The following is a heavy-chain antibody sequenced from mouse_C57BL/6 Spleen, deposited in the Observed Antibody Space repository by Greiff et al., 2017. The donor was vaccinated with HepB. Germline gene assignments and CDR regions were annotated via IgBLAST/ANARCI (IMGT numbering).Heavy chain of an antibody. J-gene: IGHJ1*01. D-gene: IGHD1-1*01. V-gene: IGHV10-1*01. CDR2: IRSKSNNYAT. Sequence: EVHLVESGGGLVQPLGSLKLSCAASGFSFNTYAMNWVRQAPGKGLEWVARIRSKSNNYATYYADSVKDRFTISRDYSESMLYLQMNNWKTEDTAMYYCVRDSPLLRRYLYFDVWGAVTTVTDSS. CDR1: GFSFNTYA. CDR3: VRDSPLLRRYLYFDV.